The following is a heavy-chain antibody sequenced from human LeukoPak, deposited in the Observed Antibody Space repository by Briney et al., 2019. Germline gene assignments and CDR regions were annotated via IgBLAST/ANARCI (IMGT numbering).Heavy chain of an antibody. J-gene: IGHJ3*02. CDR1: GFTFNSYW. CDR2: INSDGSAT. CDR3: VRGRVNAFDM. Sequence: GGSLRLSCAASGFTFNSYWMEWVRQAPGKGLVWVSGINSDGSATTYADSVKGRLTISRDNAKNTMYLQVNCLRAEDTAVYYCVRGRVNAFDMWGQGTMVTVSS. V-gene: IGHV3-74*01.